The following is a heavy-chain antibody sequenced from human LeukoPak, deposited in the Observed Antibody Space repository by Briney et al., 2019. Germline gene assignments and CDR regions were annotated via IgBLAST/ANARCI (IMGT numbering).Heavy chain of an antibody. Sequence: SETLSLTCAVYGGSFSGYYWSWIRQPPGEGLEWIGEINHSGSTNYNPSLKSRVTISVDTSKNQFSLKLSSVTAADTAVYYCARDGYDSGMIFDYWGQGTLVTVSS. V-gene: IGHV4-34*01. D-gene: IGHD5-12*01. J-gene: IGHJ4*02. CDR2: INHSGST. CDR1: GGSFSGYY. CDR3: ARDGYDSGMIFDY.